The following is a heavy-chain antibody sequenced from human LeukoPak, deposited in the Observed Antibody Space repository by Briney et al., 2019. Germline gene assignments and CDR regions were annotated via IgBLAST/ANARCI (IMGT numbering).Heavy chain of an antibody. CDR3: ARDRYSSAWYEE. Sequence: EGSLRLTCTASAFTFSSYWMHWVCQAPGKGLVWVSHINSGGSSTSYADSVKGRFTISRDNAKNTLYLQMNSLRAEDTAVYYCARDRYSSAWYEEWGQGTLVTVSS. CDR2: INSGGSST. V-gene: IGHV3-74*01. J-gene: IGHJ4*02. D-gene: IGHD6-19*01. CDR1: AFTFSSYW.